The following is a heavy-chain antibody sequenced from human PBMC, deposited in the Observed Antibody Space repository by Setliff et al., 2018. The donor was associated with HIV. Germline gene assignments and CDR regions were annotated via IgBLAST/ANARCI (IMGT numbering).Heavy chain of an antibody. V-gene: IGHV1-3*03. D-gene: IGHD3-10*01. CDR2: INTGNGDT. Sequence: GASVKVSCKASGYTFTSYAMHWVRQAPGQRLEWVGWINTGNGDTKYSQDFLGRVTISRDTSASTAHMELSSLRSEDMAVYYCARSQINLVRGVVHYFDYWGQGTLVSVLL. CDR1: GYTFTSYA. J-gene: IGHJ4*02. CDR3: ARSQINLVRGVVHYFDY.